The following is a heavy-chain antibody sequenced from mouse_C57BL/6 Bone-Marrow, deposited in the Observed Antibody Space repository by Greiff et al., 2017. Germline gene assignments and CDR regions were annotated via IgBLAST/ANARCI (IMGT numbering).Heavy chain of an antibody. CDR3: ARLTTAVVGMDY. J-gene: IGHJ4*01. D-gene: IGHD1-1*01. Sequence: QVQLKQPGAELVMPGASVKLSCKASGYTFTSYWMHWVKQRPGQGLEWIGEIDPSDSYTNYNQKFKGKSTLTVDKSSSTAYMQLSSLTSEDSAVYYCARLTTAVVGMDYWGQGTSVTVSS. CDR1: GYTFTSYW. V-gene: IGHV1-69*01. CDR2: IDPSDSYT.